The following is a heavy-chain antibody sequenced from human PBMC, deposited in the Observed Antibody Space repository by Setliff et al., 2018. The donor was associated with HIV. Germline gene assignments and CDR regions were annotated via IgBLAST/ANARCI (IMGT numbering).Heavy chain of an antibody. CDR2: IYYNGIT. CDR1: GGSISSHY. D-gene: IGHD3-22*01. J-gene: IGHJ1*01. CDR3: ARAGYYGSTSYWEYFQH. V-gene: IGHV4-59*11. Sequence: SETLSLTCTVSGGSISSHYWSWIRQPPGKGLEWIGSIYYNGITNYNPSLKSRVTVSVDTSKDQFSLKLSSVTAADTAVYYCARAGYYGSTSYWEYFQHWGQGTLVTVSS.